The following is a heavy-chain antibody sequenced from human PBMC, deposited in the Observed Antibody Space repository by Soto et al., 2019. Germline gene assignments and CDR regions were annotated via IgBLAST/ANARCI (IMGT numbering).Heavy chain of an antibody. CDR1: GFIFSSYG. V-gene: IGHV3-30*03. J-gene: IGHJ4*02. D-gene: IGHD3-16*01. CDR3: AREGGDFDY. CDR2: ISHDGNKK. Sequence: QVQLVESGGGVVQPGRSLRLSCATSGFIFSSYGIHWLRQAPGKGLEWLAIISHDGNKKYYADSVKGRFTISRDTSKNTVYLQMDSLSVEDTAVYYCAREGGDFDYWGQGTLVTVSS.